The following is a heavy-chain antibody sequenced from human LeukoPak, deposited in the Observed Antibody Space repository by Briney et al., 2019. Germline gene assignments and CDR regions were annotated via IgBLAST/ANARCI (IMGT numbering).Heavy chain of an antibody. CDR3: AKDDRLLTNWFDP. D-gene: IGHD2-8*01. J-gene: IGHJ5*02. CDR1: GGSISSYY. Sequence: SETLYLTCTVSGGSISSYYWSWIRQPAGKGLEWIGRIYTSGSTNYNPSLKSRVTMSVDTSKNQFSLTLTSVTAADTAIYYCAKDDRLLTNWFDPWGQGTLVTVSS. V-gene: IGHV4-4*07. CDR2: IYTSGST.